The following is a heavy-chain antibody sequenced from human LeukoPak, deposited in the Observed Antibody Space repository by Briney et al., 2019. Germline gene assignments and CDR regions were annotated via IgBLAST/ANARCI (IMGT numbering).Heavy chain of an antibody. J-gene: IGHJ4*02. D-gene: IGHD3-10*01. CDR3: ARIAYYGSGSYYNALGFDY. V-gene: IGHV5-51*01. CDR2: IYPGDSDT. CDR1: GYSFTSYW. Sequence: GGSLKISCKGSGYSFTSYWIGWVRQMPGKGLEWMGIIYPGDSDTRYSPSFQGQVTISADKSISTAYLQWSSLKASDIAMYYCARIAYYGSGSYYNALGFDYWGQGTLVTVSS.